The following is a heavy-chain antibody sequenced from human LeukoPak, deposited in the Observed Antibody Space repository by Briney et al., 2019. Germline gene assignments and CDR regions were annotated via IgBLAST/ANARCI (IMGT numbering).Heavy chain of an antibody. CDR2: IRTSGSSM. V-gene: IGHV3-48*02. D-gene: IGHD4-17*01. CDR1: GFNFNSYS. Sequence: GGSLRLSCAASGFNFNSYSMNWVRQAPGKGLGWLSHIRTSGSSMYYADSVRGRFTISRDNAKNSLYLQLNSLRDEDTAVYFCARDQDYGFDYWGQGTLVTVSS. J-gene: IGHJ4*02. CDR3: ARDQDYGFDY.